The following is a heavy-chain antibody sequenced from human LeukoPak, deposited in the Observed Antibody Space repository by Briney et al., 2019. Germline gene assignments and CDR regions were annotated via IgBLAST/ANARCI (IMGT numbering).Heavy chain of an antibody. J-gene: IGHJ6*04. CDR1: GGSISSYY. D-gene: IGHD3-10*01. CDR2: IYTSGST. CDR3: ARDTYYYGSGSYRLDV. Sequence: SETLSLTCTVSGGSISSYYWSWIRQPAGKGLEWIGRIYTSGSTNYNPSLKSRVTMSVDTSKNQLSLKLSSVTAADTAVYYCARDTYYYGSGSYRLDVWGKGTTVTISS. V-gene: IGHV4-4*07.